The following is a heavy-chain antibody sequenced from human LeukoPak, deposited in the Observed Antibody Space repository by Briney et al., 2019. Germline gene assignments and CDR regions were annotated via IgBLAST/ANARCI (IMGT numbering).Heavy chain of an antibody. Sequence: PSETLSLTCTVSGGSISSGSYYWSWIRQPAGKGLEWIGRIYTSGSTNYNPSLKSRVTISVDTSKNQFSLKLSSVTAADTAVYYCAREQSGDNMVRGVSYYFDYWGQGTLVTVSS. V-gene: IGHV4-61*02. CDR2: IYTSGST. D-gene: IGHD3-10*01. CDR1: GGSISSGSYY. CDR3: AREQSGDNMVRGVSYYFDY. J-gene: IGHJ4*02.